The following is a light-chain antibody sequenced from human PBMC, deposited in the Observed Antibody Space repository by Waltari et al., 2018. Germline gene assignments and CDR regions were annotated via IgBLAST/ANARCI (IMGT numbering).Light chain of an antibody. J-gene: IGLJ2*01. V-gene: IGLV3-1*01. Sequence: SYELTQPPSVSVSPGQTASITCSVDKLGDKYASWYQQRPGQSPVLVIYQDNKRPSGIPERFSGSNSGTTATLTISGTQAMDEADYYCQAWDGTTAGVLFGGGTKLTVL. CDR2: QDN. CDR1: KLGDKY. CDR3: QAWDGTTAGVL.